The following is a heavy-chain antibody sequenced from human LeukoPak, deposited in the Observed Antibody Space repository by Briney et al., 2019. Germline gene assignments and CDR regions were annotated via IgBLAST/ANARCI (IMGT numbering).Heavy chain of an antibody. D-gene: IGHD3-3*01. Sequence: GGSLRLSCAASGFTFSNAWMSWVRQAPGKGLEWVGFIRNQAYGGTTEYAASVKGRFTISRDDSKSIAYLQMNSLKTEDTAVYYCSRVGYYDFWNGYSLDYWGQGTLVTVSS. J-gene: IGHJ4*02. CDR3: SRVGYYDFWNGYSLDY. CDR2: IRNQAYGGTT. CDR1: GFTFSNAW. V-gene: IGHV3-71*01.